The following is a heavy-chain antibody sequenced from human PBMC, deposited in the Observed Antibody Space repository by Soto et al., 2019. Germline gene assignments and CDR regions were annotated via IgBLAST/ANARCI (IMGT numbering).Heavy chain of an antibody. Sequence: PSEPLSLTCTVSGGSISSSSYYWGWLRQPPGKGLEWIGSIYYSGSTNYNPSLKSRVTISVDTSKNQFSLKLSSVTAADTAVYYCARGSLAHKPGIAAAGTRARGNWFDPWGQGTLVTVSS. J-gene: IGHJ5*02. CDR2: IYYSGST. CDR3: ARGSLAHKPGIAAAGTRARGNWFDP. D-gene: IGHD6-13*01. CDR1: GGSISSSSYY. V-gene: IGHV4-39*07.